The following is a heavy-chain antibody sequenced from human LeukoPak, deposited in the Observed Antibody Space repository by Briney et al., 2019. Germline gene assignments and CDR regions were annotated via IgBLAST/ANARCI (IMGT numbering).Heavy chain of an antibody. J-gene: IGHJ4*02. CDR1: GFTFSSYA. V-gene: IGHV3-64*01. D-gene: IGHD3-22*01. Sequence: GGSLRLSCAASGFTFSSYAMHWVRQAPGKGLEYVSAISSNGGSTYYANSVKGRFTISRDNSKNTLYLQMGSLRAEDMAVYYCARDKGYYDSSGYIDYWGQGTLVTVFS. CDR3: ARDKGYYDSSGYIDY. CDR2: ISSNGGST.